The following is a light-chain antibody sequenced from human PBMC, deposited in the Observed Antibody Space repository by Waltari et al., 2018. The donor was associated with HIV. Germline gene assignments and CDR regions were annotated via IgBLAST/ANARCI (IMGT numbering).Light chain of an antibody. CDR2: EVI. V-gene: IGLV2-18*02. Sequence: QSALTQPPSVSGSPGQSVTISCTGTSSDVGAYDRTSWYHKPPGTPPKIMIYEVILRSSGVPDRFSGSKSGNKSSLTISGLQAEDEGDYYCSSYTSSNIYVFGTATTVTVL. CDR1: SSDVGAYDR. CDR3: SSYTSSNIYV. J-gene: IGLJ1*01.